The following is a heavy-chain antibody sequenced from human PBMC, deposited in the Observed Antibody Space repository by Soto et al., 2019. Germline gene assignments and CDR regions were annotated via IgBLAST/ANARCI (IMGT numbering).Heavy chain of an antibody. CDR1: GGSISSYY. Sequence: SETLSLTCTVSGGSISSYYWSWIRQPPGKGLEWIGYIYYSGSTNYNPSPKSRVTISVDTSKNQFSLKLSSVTAADTAVYYCARGDWIQLSTRLWFGELSAFDIWGQGTMVT. D-gene: IGHD3-10*01. CDR3: ARGDWIQLSTRLWFGELSAFDI. V-gene: IGHV4-59*01. CDR2: IYYSGST. J-gene: IGHJ3*02.